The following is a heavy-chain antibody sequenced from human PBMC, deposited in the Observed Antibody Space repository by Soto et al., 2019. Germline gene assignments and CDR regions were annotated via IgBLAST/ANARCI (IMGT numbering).Heavy chain of an antibody. CDR3: ARASSSSAPYDY. V-gene: IGHV1-69*13. J-gene: IGHJ4*02. CDR2: IIPIFGTA. CDR1: GVTFISYA. D-gene: IGHD6-6*01. Sequence: SVKVSFKASGVTFISYAISWVRQAPGQGLEWMGGIIPIFGTANYAQKFQGRVTITADESTSTAYMELSSLRSEDTAVYYCARASSSSAPYDYWGQGTLVTVSS.